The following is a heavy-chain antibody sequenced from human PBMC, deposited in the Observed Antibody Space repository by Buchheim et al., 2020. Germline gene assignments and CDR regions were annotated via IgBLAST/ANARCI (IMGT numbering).Heavy chain of an antibody. CDR1: GFTFSSYW. CDR2: INTDGSST. Sequence: EVQLVESGGGLVQPGGSLRLSCAASGFTFSSYWMHWVRQAPGKGLVWVSRINTDGSSTSYADSVKGRFTISRDNAKNTLYLQMNSLRAEDTAVYYCVRDLGLYYYGSGSYANDNWFDPWGQGTL. CDR3: VRDLGLYYYGSGSYANDNWFDP. J-gene: IGHJ5*02. D-gene: IGHD3-10*01. V-gene: IGHV3-74*01.